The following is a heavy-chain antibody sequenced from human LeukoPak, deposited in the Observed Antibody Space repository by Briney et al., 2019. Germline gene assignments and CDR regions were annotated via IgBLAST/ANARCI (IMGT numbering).Heavy chain of an antibody. J-gene: IGHJ6*03. D-gene: IGHD4-17*01. CDR3: ARGHLGDSDYYYYYYMDV. V-gene: IGHV1-46*01. CDR2: INPSGGST. CDR1: GYTFTGYY. Sequence: ASVKVSCKASGYTFTGYYMHWVRQAPGQGLEWMGIINPSGGSTSYAQKFQGRVTMTRNTSISTAYMELSSLRSEDTAVYYCARGHLGDSDYYYYYYMDVWGKGTTVTISS.